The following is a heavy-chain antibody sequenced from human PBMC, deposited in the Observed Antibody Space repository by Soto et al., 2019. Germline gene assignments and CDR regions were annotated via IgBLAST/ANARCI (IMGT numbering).Heavy chain of an antibody. CDR3: ARGGISMAWNYYYYGMDV. CDR2: IIPTGST. J-gene: IGHJ6*02. D-gene: IGHD2-8*01. Sequence: QVQLHQRGAGLLKPSETLSLTCAVSGASVSGQYWSWIRQPPGKGLEWVGEIIPTGSTTYNPSLKSRVSFSLDTSTNHFSLNLTSVSVADTAVYYCARGGISMAWNYYYYGMDVWGQGTTVTVSS. V-gene: IGHV4-34*01. CDR1: GASVSGQY.